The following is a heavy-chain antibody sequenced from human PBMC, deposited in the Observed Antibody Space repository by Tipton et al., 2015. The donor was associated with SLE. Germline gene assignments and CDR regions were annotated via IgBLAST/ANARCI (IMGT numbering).Heavy chain of an antibody. CDR1: GFTFSSYW. J-gene: IGHJ5*02. Sequence: SLRLSCAASGFTFSSYWMTWVRQAPGKGLEWVANIKQDGSEKYYEDSVKGRFTISRDNAKNSLYLQMNSLRAEDTAVYYCARGGYSSGRGWFDPWGQGTLVTVSS. D-gene: IGHD6-19*01. CDR3: ARGGYSSGRGWFDP. V-gene: IGHV3-7*01. CDR2: IKQDGSEK.